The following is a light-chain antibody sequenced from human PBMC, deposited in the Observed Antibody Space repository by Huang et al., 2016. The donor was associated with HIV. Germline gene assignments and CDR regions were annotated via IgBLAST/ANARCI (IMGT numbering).Light chain of an antibody. Sequence: IVLTQSPGTLSLSPGERATLSCRASQSVGSSHLAWYQQKPGQAPRLLIHGASYKATGIPDRFSGGGSGTDFTLTNSRLEPEDIAVYYCQQYGGSPWTFGQGTKVEIK. CDR3: QQYGGSPWT. CDR1: QSVGSSH. J-gene: IGKJ1*01. V-gene: IGKV3-20*01. CDR2: GAS.